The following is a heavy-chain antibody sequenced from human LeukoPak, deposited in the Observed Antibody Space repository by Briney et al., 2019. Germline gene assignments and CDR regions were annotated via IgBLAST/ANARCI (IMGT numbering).Heavy chain of an antibody. Sequence: GGSLRLSCGASGFXFTNAWISWVRQAPGKGLEWIGRIKSKADGRTTDCAAPVKGRFTISGDDSKNTLYLQMNNLKTEDTAVYYCTTGFPNYGDYRGYFQHWGQGTLVTVAS. CDR1: GFXFTNAW. D-gene: IGHD4-17*01. CDR3: TTGFPNYGDYRGYFQH. V-gene: IGHV3-15*01. CDR2: IKSKADGRTT. J-gene: IGHJ1*01.